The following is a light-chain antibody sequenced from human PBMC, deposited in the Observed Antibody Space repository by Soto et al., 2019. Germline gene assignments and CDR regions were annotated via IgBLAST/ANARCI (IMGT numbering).Light chain of an antibody. CDR2: DAS. CDR3: QQYNNSLWP. CDR1: QSVSRN. Sequence: EIVMTQSPATLSVSPGERATLSCRASQSVSRNVAWYQQKPGQAPRLLIHDASTRASGISVRFSGSGSGTEFTLTLSSRQSEDFSVYYCQQYNNSLWPFGQGTKVEIK. J-gene: IGKJ1*01. V-gene: IGKV3-15*01.